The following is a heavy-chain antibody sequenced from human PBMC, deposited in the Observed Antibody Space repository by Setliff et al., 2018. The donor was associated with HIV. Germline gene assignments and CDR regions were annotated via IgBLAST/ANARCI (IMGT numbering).Heavy chain of an antibody. CDR2: IYYSGST. D-gene: IGHD3-10*01. Sequence: SSETLSLTCTVSGGSTSSHYWSWIRQPPGKGLEWIGYIYYSGSTNYNPSLKSRVTISVDTSKNQFSLKLSSVTAADTAVYYCARDGPLEGSYRYYYYYMDVWGKGTTVTVSS. V-gene: IGHV4-59*11. CDR1: GGSTSSHY. J-gene: IGHJ6*03. CDR3: ARDGPLEGSYRYYYYYMDV.